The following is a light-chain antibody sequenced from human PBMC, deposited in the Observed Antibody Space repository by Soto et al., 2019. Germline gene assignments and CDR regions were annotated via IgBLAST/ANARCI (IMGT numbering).Light chain of an antibody. J-gene: IGLJ1*01. Sequence: QSVLTQPRSVSGSPGQSVTISCTGTSSDVGGYNYVSWYQQHPGKAPKLMIYDVSKRPSGVPDRFSDSKSGNTASLTISGLQAEDEADYYYCSYAGSYSYVFGTGTKVTVL. V-gene: IGLV2-11*01. CDR3: CSYAGSYSYV. CDR1: SSDVGGYNY. CDR2: DVS.